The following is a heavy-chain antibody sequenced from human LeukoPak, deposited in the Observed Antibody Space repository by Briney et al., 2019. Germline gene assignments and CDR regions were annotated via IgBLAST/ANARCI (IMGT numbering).Heavy chain of an antibody. D-gene: IGHD6-19*01. Sequence: PSETLSLTCTVSGGSISSYYWSWIRQPPGKGLEWIGYICYSGSTNYNPSLKSRVTISVDTSKNQFSLKLSSVTAADTAVYYCARGKRIYGTLAVAGHHYFDYWGQGTLVTVSS. CDR2: ICYSGST. V-gene: IGHV4-59*12. J-gene: IGHJ4*02. CDR3: ARGKRIYGTLAVAGHHYFDY. CDR1: GGSISSYY.